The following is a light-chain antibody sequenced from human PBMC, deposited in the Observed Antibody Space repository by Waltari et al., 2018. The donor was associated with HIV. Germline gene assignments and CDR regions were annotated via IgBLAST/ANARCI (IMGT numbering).Light chain of an antibody. CDR2: GNS. CDR3: QSYDSSLSGSV. Sequence: QSVLTQPPSVSGAPGQRVSISCTGNKSNIGAGFDVHWYQQLPGTAPKVVIYGNSNRPSGVPERFSGSKSGTSASLAITGLQAEDEADYYCQSYDSSLSGSVFGGGTKLTV. J-gene: IGLJ2*01. V-gene: IGLV1-40*01. CDR1: KSNIGAGFD.